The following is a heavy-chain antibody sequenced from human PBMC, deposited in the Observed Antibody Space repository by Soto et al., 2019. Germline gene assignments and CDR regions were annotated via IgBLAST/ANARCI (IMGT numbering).Heavy chain of an antibody. D-gene: IGHD3-10*01. V-gene: IGHV3-64*04. J-gene: IGHJ6*02. CDR3: AKVQGSGSGLYYFYYYGMDV. CDR2: ISSNGGST. Sequence: HPGGSLRLSCSASGFTFSSYAMHWVRQAPGKGLEYVSAISSNGGSTYYADSVKGRFTISRDNSRNTLYLQMNSLRAEDTAVYYCAKVQGSGSGLYYFYYYGMDVWGQGTTVTVSS. CDR1: GFTFSSYA.